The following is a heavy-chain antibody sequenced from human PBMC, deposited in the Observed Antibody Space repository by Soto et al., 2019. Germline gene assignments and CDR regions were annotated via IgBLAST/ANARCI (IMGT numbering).Heavy chain of an antibody. J-gene: IGHJ4*02. D-gene: IGHD1-26*01. CDR2: INHSGST. V-gene: IGHV4-34*01. CDR1: GGSFSGYY. Sequence: QVQLQQWGAGLLKPSETLSLTCAVYGGSFSGYYWSWIRQPPGKGLEWIGEINHSGSTNYNPSLKSRVTISVDTSKNQFSLKLSSVTAADTAVYYCASSRGIVGATLDYWGQGTLVTVSS. CDR3: ASSRGIVGATLDY.